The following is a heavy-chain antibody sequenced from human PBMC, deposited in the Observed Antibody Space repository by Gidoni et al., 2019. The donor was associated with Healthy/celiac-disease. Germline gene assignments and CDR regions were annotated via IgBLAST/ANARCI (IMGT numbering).Heavy chain of an antibody. J-gene: IGHJ5*02. D-gene: IGHD2-15*01. CDR3: ARDLSHYCSGGSCYAGVWFDP. Sequence: QVQLVQSGAEVKQPGSSVKVSCKASGGTSRSYAISWGRPAPGHGLEWMGGIIPIFGTANYAQKFQGRVTITADESTSTAYMELSSLRSEDTAVYYCARDLSHYCSGGSCYAGVWFDPWGQGTLVTVSS. V-gene: IGHV1-69*01. CDR1: GGTSRSYA. CDR2: IIPIFGTA.